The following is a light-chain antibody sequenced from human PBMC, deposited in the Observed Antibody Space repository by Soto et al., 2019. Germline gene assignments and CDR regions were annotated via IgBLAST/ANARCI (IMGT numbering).Light chain of an antibody. J-gene: IGKJ1*01. Sequence: DIQLTQSPSSLSASVGERVTITCRSSQSIGRNLNWYLQRPGKAPKLLVYAASHLQTGVPSKFSGGGSGTAFTLTISSLQPEDSATYYCQQSYNTPWTFGQGTKVDIK. CDR1: QSIGRN. CDR3: QQSYNTPWT. V-gene: IGKV1-39*01. CDR2: AAS.